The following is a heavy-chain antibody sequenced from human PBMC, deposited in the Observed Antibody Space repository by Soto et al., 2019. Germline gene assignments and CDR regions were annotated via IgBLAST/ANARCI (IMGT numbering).Heavy chain of an antibody. CDR2: FSNIGST. V-gene: IGHV4-31*03. CDR1: GGSISSGGYY. CDR3: ARGTGTIGYKNSYYGMDV. D-gene: IGHD4-17*01. J-gene: IGHJ6*02. Sequence: SETLSLTCTVSGGSISSGGYYWSWFRQHPGKGLEWIGYFSNIGSTYYNPSLKSRVTISEDTSQNQFSLRLNSVTAADTAVYYCARGTGTIGYKNSYYGMDVWGRGATVTVSS.